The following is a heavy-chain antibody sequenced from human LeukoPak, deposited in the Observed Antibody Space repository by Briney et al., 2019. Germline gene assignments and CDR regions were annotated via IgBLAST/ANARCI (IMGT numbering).Heavy chain of an antibody. CDR2: IYHSGSN. V-gene: IGHV4-38-2*01. J-gene: IGHJ4*02. CDR3: ARKGDYDGYAFDY. D-gene: IGHD4-17*01. Sequence: PSXXLSLTCAVSGYSISSGYYWGWIRPPPGKGLEWIGSIYHSGSNYYNPSLKSRVTISGDRSKNQFSLKLSSVTAADTAVYYCARKGDYDGYAFDYWGQGTLVTVSS. CDR1: GYSISSGYY.